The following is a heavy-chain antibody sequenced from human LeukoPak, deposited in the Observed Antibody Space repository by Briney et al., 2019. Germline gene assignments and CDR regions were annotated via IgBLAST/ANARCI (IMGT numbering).Heavy chain of an antibody. J-gene: IGHJ4*02. D-gene: IGHD1-14*01. CDR1: GGSISSGGYS. CDR2: IYHSGST. CDR3: ASTGGY. Sequence: PSETLSLTCAVSGGSISSGGYSWTWIRQPPGKGLEWIGYIYHSGSTNYNPSLKSRVTISVDRSKNQFSLKLSSVTAADTAVYYCASTGGYWGQGTLVTVSS. V-gene: IGHV4-30-2*01.